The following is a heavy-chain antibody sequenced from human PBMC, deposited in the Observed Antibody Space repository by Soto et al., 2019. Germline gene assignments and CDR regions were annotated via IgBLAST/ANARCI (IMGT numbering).Heavy chain of an antibody. D-gene: IGHD4-17*01. CDR3: ASDLYGDYAKDS. CDR2: ISSRSLTI. CDR1: RFTFNNHN. J-gene: IGHJ4*02. Sequence: EVQLVESGGGLVQPGGSLRLSCAASRFTFNNHNMNWVRQAPGKGLEWVSFISSRSLTIYYADSVKGRFTISRDNNKNALYLQMNSLRAEDMAVYYCASDLYGDYAKDSWGQGTLVTVSS. V-gene: IGHV3-48*01.